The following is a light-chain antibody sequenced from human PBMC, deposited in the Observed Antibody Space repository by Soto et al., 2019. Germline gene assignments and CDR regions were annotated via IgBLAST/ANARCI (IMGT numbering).Light chain of an antibody. Sequence: EIVMTHSPATLSVSPGERVTLSCRASQSVSGHLAWYQQKPGQAPRLIISGASTRATGIPARFSGSGSVTEFTLDISRLQSEDFAVYYCHKYHYLWTVGQGTQVDIK. CDR1: QSVSGH. CDR3: HKYHYLWT. J-gene: IGKJ1*01. CDR2: GAS. V-gene: IGKV3-15*01.